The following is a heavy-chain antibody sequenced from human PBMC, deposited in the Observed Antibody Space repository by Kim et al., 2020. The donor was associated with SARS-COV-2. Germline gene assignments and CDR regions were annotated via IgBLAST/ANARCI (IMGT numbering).Heavy chain of an antibody. D-gene: IGHD6-19*01. CDR1: GFTFSSYW. CDR2: IKQDGSEK. CDR3: ARDWGSGWSAAFDY. V-gene: IGHV3-7*01. J-gene: IGHJ4*02. Sequence: GGSLRLSCAASGFTFSSYWMSWVRQAPGKGLEWVANIKQDGSEKYYVDSVKGRFTISRDNAKNSLYLQMNSLRAEDTAVYYCARDWGSGWSAAFDYWGQGTLVTVSS.